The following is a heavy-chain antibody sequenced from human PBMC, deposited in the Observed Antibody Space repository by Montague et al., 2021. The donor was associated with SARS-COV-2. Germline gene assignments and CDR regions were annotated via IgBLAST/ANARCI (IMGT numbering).Heavy chain of an antibody. CDR1: GFTVSSGY. Sequence: SLRLSCAASGFTVSSGYMSWVRQAPGKGLEWVSVIYRGGDTYYADSVKGRFTISRHNSKNTLYLEMNSLRGEDTAVYYCTRSVAAAGTFYYYYGMDVWGQGTTVTVSS. V-gene: IGHV3-53*04. D-gene: IGHD6-13*01. CDR3: TRSVAAAGTFYYYYGMDV. J-gene: IGHJ6*02. CDR2: IYRGGDT.